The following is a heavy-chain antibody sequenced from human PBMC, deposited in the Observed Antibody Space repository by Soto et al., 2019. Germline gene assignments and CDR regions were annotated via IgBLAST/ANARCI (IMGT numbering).Heavy chain of an antibody. J-gene: IGHJ4*02. V-gene: IGHV3-21*01. Sequence: GGSLGLSCAASGFTFRSYSMNWVRQAPGKGLEWVSSISSSSSYIYYADSVKGRFTISRDNAKNSLYLQMNSLRAEDTAVYYCAPLPGLEYYFDYWGQGTLVTVSS. CDR2: ISSSSSYI. D-gene: IGHD3-16*01. CDR1: GFTFRSYS. CDR3: APLPGLEYYFDY.